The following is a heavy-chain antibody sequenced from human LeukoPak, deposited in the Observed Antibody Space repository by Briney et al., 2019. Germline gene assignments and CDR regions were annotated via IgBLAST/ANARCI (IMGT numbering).Heavy chain of an antibody. CDR2: ISYDGSNK. CDR1: GFTFSSYG. Sequence: GGSLRLSCAASGFTFSSYGMHWVRQAPGKGLEWVAVISYDGSNKYYADSVKGRFTISRDNSKNTLYLQMNSLRAEDTAVYYCAKDGFLYSSGWEVYFDYWGQGTLVTASS. D-gene: IGHD6-19*01. J-gene: IGHJ4*02. V-gene: IGHV3-30*18. CDR3: AKDGFLYSSGWEVYFDY.